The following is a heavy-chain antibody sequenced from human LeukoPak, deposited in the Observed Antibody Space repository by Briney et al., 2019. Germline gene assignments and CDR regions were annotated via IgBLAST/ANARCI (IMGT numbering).Heavy chain of an antibody. D-gene: IGHD5-24*01. CDR2: ISRSGTTI. V-gene: IGHV3-48*03. CDR3: AKRGVEMATIYYMDV. J-gene: IGHJ6*03. CDR1: RFTFSSYE. Sequence: PGGSLRLSCAASRFTFSSYEMNWVRQAPGKGLEWVSYISRSGTTIYYADSVKGRFTISRDNSKNTLYLQMNSLRDEDTAVYYCAKRGVEMATIYYMDVWGKGTAVT.